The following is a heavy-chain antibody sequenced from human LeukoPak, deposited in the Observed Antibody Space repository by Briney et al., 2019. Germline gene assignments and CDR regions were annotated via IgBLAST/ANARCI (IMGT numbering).Heavy chain of an antibody. CDR3: ARDLGTCNGGSCYSAPDY. D-gene: IGHD2-15*01. J-gene: IGHJ4*02. CDR2: IYPSGGTTT. CDR1: GYTFTSYY. Sequence: ASVKVSCKASGYTFTSYYIHWVRQAPGQGLEWMGIIYPSGGTTTKYAQKFPGRVTMTRDTSTSTVYMELTSLRSDDTAVFYCARDLGTCNGGSCYSAPDYWGQGTLVTVSS. V-gene: IGHV1-46*01.